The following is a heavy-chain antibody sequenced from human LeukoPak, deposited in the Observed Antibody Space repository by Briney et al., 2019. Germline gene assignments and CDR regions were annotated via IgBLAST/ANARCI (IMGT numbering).Heavy chain of an antibody. CDR2: ISGSGGST. D-gene: IGHD6-19*01. J-gene: IGHJ4*02. CDR1: GFTFSNYA. Sequence: GGSLRLSCVDSGFTFSNYAMSWVRQAPGKGLEWVSSISGSGGSTYYADSVKGRFTISRDNSKNTLYLQMSSLRAEDTAVYYCAKVQAAVTGCVGYWGQGTLVTVSS. V-gene: IGHV3-23*01. CDR3: AKVQAAVTGCVGY.